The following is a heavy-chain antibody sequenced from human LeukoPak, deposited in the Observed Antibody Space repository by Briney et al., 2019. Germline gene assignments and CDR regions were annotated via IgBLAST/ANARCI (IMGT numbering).Heavy chain of an antibody. V-gene: IGHV4-34*01. CDR2: INHSGST. Sequence: SGTLSLTCAVYGGSFSGYYWSWIRQPPGKGLEWIGEINHSGSTNYNPSLKSRVTISVDTSKNQFSLKLSSVTAADTAVYYCARAHPFLRYYDSSGYYDYWGQGTLVTVSS. J-gene: IGHJ4*02. CDR1: GGSFSGYY. D-gene: IGHD3-22*01. CDR3: ARAHPFLRYYDSSGYYDY.